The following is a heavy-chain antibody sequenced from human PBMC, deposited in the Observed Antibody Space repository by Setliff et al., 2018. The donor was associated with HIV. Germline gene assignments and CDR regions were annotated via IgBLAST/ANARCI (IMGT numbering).Heavy chain of an antibody. Sequence: SETLSLTCTVSGGSISSGSYYWSWIRQPARKGLEWIGRIYTSGSTNYNPSLKSRVTISIDTSKNHFSLKLTSVTAADTAVYYCARMPQYYAFWSGYYKSDFDIWGQGTMVTVSS. V-gene: IGHV4-61*02. D-gene: IGHD3-3*01. J-gene: IGHJ3*02. CDR1: GGSISSGSYY. CDR2: IYTSGST. CDR3: ARMPQYYAFWSGYYKSDFDI.